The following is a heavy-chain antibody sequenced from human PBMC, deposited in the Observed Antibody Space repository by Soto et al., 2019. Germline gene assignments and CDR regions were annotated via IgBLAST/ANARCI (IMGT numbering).Heavy chain of an antibody. V-gene: IGHV3-15*07. J-gene: IGHJ4*01. D-gene: IGHD1-26*01. CDR3: PTDPYLTLTRAPFDY. CDR2: VKTKPEGATA. CDR1: GFTFTTAW. Sequence: GGSLRLSCAASGFTFTTAWINWVRQAPGKSQEWVGRVKTKPEGATADFAELVKGRFAISRDDSKSMVYMQMNSLRTEDTAVYYFPTDPYLTLTRAPFDY.